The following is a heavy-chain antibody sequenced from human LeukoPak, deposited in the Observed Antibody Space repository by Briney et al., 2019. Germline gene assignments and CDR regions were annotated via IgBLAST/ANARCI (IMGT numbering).Heavy chain of an antibody. CDR1: GGSISSYY. Sequence: SETLSLTCTVSGGSISSYYWSWIRQPAGKGLEWIGRIYTSGSTNYNPSLKSRVTMSVDTSKNQFSLKLSSVTAADTAVYYCARDVAQPIYCSGGSCYRHWFDPWGQGTLVTVSS. CDR3: ARDVAQPIYCSGGSCYRHWFDP. D-gene: IGHD2-15*01. J-gene: IGHJ5*02. CDR2: IYTSGST. V-gene: IGHV4-4*07.